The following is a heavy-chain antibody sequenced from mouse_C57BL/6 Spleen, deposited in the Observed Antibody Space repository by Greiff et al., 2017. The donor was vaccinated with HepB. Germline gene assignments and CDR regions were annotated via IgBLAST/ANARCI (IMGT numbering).Heavy chain of an antibody. CDR3: ARSYGSSRLYFDY. J-gene: IGHJ2*01. V-gene: IGHV1-82*01. D-gene: IGHD1-1*01. Sequence: QVQLQQSGPELVKPGASVKISCKASSYAFSSSWMNWVKQRPGKGLEWIGRIYPGDGDTNYNGKFKGKATLTADKSSSTAYMQLSSLTSEDSAVYFCARSYGSSRLYFDYWGQGTTLTVSS. CDR1: SYAFSSSW. CDR2: IYPGDGDT.